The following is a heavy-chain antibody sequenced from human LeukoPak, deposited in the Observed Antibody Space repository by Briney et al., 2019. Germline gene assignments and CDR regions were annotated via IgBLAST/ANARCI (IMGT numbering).Heavy chain of an antibody. V-gene: IGHV3-23*01. Sequence: SGGSLRLSCAASGFTFSSYAMSWVRQAPGKGLEWVSAISGSGGSTYYADSVKGRFTISRDNSKNTLYLQMKSLRAEDTAVYYCGRYYYDSSGSKGGLDYWGQGTLVTVSS. J-gene: IGHJ4*02. CDR2: ISGSGGST. D-gene: IGHD3-22*01. CDR1: GFTFSSYA. CDR3: GRYYYDSSGSKGGLDY.